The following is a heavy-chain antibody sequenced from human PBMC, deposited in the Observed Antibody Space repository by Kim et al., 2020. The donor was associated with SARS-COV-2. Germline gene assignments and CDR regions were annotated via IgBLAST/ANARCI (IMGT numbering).Heavy chain of an antibody. D-gene: IGHD3-22*01. CDR3: ARDGFDSSGYLKAFDI. J-gene: IGHJ3*02. V-gene: IGHV3-21*06. Sequence: DSLKGRFINSRDNAKNSLYLQVHSLRAEDTAVYYCARDGFDSSGYLKAFDIWGQGTMVTVSS.